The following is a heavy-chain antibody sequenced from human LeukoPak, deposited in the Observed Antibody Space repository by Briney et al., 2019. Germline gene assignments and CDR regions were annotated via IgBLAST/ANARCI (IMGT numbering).Heavy chain of an antibody. Sequence: PGGSLRLSCAASGFTFNIYAMNWVRQAPGKGLEWVSSISGGGETTYYADSAKGRFTISRDNSQNTLYLQMNSLRAEDTAVYYCARDYADYVGHLFFDYWGQGTLVTVSS. J-gene: IGHJ4*02. CDR2: ISGGGETT. CDR3: ARDYADYVGHLFFDY. D-gene: IGHD4-17*01. V-gene: IGHV3-23*01. CDR1: GFTFNIYA.